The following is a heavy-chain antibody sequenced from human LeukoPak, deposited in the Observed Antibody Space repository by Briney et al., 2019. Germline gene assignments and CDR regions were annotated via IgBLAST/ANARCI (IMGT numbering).Heavy chain of an antibody. CDR1: GYTFNSSY. CDR2: INPSDDST. J-gene: IGHJ4*02. CDR3: ASSVVRGVMSDY. V-gene: IGHV1-46*02. D-gene: IGHD3-10*01. Sequence: ASVKVSCKASGYTFNSSYMHWVRQAPGQGLEWMGIINPSDDSTRYAQKFQGRVTMTEDTSTDTAYMELSSLRSEDTAVYYCASSVVRGVMSDYWGQGTLVTVSS.